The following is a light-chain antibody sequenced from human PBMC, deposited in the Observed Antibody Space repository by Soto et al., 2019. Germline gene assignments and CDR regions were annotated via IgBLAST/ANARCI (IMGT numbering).Light chain of an antibody. Sequence: ESVLTQSPGTLPVAPGEGSTLSCRASQSVSRSYLAWYQQKPGQAPRLLIYGASSRATGIPDRFSASGSGTDFTLTISRLEPEDFAVYYCQQYGSSITFGQGTRLEI. CDR3: QQYGSSIT. CDR1: QSVSRSY. CDR2: GAS. V-gene: IGKV3-20*01. J-gene: IGKJ5*01.